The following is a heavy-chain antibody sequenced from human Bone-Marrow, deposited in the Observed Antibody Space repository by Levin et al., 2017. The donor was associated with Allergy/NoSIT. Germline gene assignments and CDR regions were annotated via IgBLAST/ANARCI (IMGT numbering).Heavy chain of an antibody. V-gene: IGHV7-4-1*02. CDR3: ARDALPDTILDPNFYQHSYMDV. CDR2: INTNTGNP. Sequence: GESLKISCKASEYHLNSYGMHWVRQAPGQGLEWMGWINTNTGNPRYAQGFTGRFVFSLDTSVSTAYLQINNLKTEDTAVYYCARDALPDTILDPNFYQHSYMDVWVTGTTVIVSS. J-gene: IGHJ6*03. D-gene: IGHD3-3*01. CDR1: EYHLNSYG.